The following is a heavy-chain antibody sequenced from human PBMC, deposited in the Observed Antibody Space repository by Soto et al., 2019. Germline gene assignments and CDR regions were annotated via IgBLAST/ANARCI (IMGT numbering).Heavy chain of an antibody. J-gene: IGHJ5*02. Sequence: QITLKESGPTLVKPTQTLTLTCTFSGLSLSTSGEAVGWIRQPPGKALEWLALIYWDDDKRYNPTLKTRLTITQDTSKIQVVLTLTNIDPVDTATYYCAHYVSTSPAGWFDPWGQGILVTVSS. CDR3: AHYVSTSPAGWFDP. V-gene: IGHV2-5*02. D-gene: IGHD3-10*02. CDR2: IYWDDDK. CDR1: GLSLSTSGEA.